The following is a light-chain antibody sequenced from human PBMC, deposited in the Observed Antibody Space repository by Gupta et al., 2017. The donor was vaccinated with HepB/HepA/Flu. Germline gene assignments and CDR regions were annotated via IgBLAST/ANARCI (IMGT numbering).Light chain of an antibody. V-gene: IGKV3-20*01. CDR3: RQDVTSPWT. CDR2: GAS. CDR1: QSVSSSY. J-gene: IGKJ1*01. Sequence: EIVLTQSPGTLSLSPGERATLSCRASQSVSSSYLAWYQQKPGQDPRLLIFGASSRATGIPDRFSGSGSGTDFTLTISRLEPEDFAVYYCRQDVTSPWTFGQGTRVDIK.